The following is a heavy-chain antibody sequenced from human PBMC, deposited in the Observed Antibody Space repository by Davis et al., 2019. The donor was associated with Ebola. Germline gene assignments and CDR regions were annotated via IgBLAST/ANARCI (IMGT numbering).Heavy chain of an antibody. CDR1: GFTFRNYG. D-gene: IGHD2-2*01. CDR3: AKEGEDIVVLPAAPDGWYYYYYTDV. Sequence: PGGSLRLSCAASGFTFRNYGMHWVRQPPGKGLEWVAFMRYDGDNKYYLDSVKGRFAIPRDNSKNTLYLQMNSLRVEDTAVYYCAKEGEDIVVLPAAPDGWYYYYYTDVWGKGTTVTVSS. CDR2: MRYDGDNK. J-gene: IGHJ6*03. V-gene: IGHV3-30*02.